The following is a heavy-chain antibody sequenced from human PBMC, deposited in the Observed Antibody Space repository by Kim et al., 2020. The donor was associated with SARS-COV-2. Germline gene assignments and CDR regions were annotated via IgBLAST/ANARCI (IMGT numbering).Heavy chain of an antibody. CDR3: ARDQLSPRDYTSGWYGYYYYGMDV. CDR2: ISTYNGNT. CDR1: GYTFTIYG. Sequence: ASVKVSCKASGYTFTIYGISWVRQAPGQGLEWMGWISTYNGNTNYAQKLQGRVTMTTDTSTSTAYMELRSLKSDDTAVYYCARDQLSPRDYTSGWYGYYYYGMDVWGQGTTVTVSS. V-gene: IGHV1-18*01. D-gene: IGHD6-19*01. J-gene: IGHJ6*02.